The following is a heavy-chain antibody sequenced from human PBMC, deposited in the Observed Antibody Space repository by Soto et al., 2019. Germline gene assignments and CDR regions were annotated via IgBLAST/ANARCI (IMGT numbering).Heavy chain of an antibody. J-gene: IGHJ6*03. CDR3: ARVSWDFWSGYSTYYYYYMDF. Sequence: ASVKVSCKASGYTFTSYGISWVRQAPGQGLEWMGWISAYNGNTNYAQKLQGRVTMTTDTSTSTAYMELRSLRSDDTAVYYCARVSWDFWSGYSTYYYYYMDFWGKGTTVTVSS. D-gene: IGHD3-3*01. V-gene: IGHV1-18*01. CDR1: GYTFTSYG. CDR2: ISAYNGNT.